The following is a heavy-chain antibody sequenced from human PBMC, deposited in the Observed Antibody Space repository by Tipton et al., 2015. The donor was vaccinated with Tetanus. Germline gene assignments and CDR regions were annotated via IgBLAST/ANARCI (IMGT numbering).Heavy chain of an antibody. CDR1: GFTFSSYP. CDR3: VTGTLRHGA. D-gene: IGHD5-24*01. V-gene: IGHV3-7*01. Sequence: SLRLSCTASGFTFSSYPMAWVRQAPGKGLEWVASIQPDGREVHFVDSVKGRFTISRDNTKNSLYLQMSSRRNEDTAVYYCVTGTLRHGAWGQGTLVTASS. CDR2: IQPDGREV. J-gene: IGHJ5*02.